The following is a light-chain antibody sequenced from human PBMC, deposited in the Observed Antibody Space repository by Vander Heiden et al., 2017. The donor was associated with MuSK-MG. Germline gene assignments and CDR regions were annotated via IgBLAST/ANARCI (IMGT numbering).Light chain of an antibody. J-gene: IGKJ1*01. CDR3: QQYYSTPGT. Sequence: DIQMTASPSSLSASVGDRVTITCRASQGISNTVAWYQQKPGKAPKLLLYAASRLESGVPSRFSGSGSGTDYTLTISSLQPEDFATYYCQQYYSTPGTFGQGTKVEIK. CDR2: AAS. CDR1: QGISNT. V-gene: IGKV1-NL1*01.